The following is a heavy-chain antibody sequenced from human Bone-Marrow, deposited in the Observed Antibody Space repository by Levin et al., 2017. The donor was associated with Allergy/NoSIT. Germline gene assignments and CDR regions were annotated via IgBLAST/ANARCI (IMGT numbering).Heavy chain of an antibody. V-gene: IGHV1-18*01. D-gene: IGHD4-17*01. CDR3: ARDLYGDYLPADAFDI. CDR2: ISAYNGNT. J-gene: IGHJ3*02. Sequence: ASVKVSCKASGYTFTSYGISWVRQAPGQGLEWMGWISAYNGNTNYAQKLQGRVTMTTDTSTSTAYMELRSLRSDDTAVYYCARDLYGDYLPADAFDIWGQGTMVTVSS. CDR1: GYTFTSYG.